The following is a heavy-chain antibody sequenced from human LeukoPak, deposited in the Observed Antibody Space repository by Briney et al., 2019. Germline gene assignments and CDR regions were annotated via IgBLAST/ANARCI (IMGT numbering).Heavy chain of an antibody. CDR2: INPNSGDT. CDR1: GYTFTGYY. J-gene: IGHJ4*02. V-gene: IGHV1-2*02. D-gene: IGHD3-10*01. CDR3: AREAHGSGTYYSDY. Sequence: GASVNVSCKASGYTFTGYYIHWVRQAPGQGPEWMGWINPNSGDTYYAQMFQGRVTMTRDTSITTAYMELSRLRSDDRAVYYCAREAHGSGTYYSDYWGQGTLVTVSS.